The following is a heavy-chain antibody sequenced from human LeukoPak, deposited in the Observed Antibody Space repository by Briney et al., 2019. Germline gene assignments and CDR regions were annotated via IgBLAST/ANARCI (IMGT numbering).Heavy chain of an antibody. Sequence: SETLSLTCTVSGGSISGYYWSWIRQPPGKGLEWIGYIYYSGSTNYNPSLKSRVTISVDTSKNQFSLKLSSVTAADTAVYYCARAPAAGPRYYYGTDVWGKGTTVTVSS. CDR1: GGSISGYY. CDR2: IYYSGST. J-gene: IGHJ6*04. CDR3: ARAPAAGPRYYYGTDV. D-gene: IGHD6-13*01. V-gene: IGHV4-59*01.